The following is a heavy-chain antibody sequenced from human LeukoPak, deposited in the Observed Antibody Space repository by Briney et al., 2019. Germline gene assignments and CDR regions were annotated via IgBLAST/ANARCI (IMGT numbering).Heavy chain of an antibody. CDR1: GFTFSGSA. CDR3: ARGTGTGWRFDF. J-gene: IGHJ4*02. D-gene: IGHD3/OR15-3a*01. Sequence: GGSLRLSCAASGFTFSGSALHWVRQASGKGLEWVGRIRSTANGYATAYAASVKGRFTISRDNAKNSVYLQMNSLRDDDTAVYYCARGTGTGWRFDFWGQGTLVTVSS. V-gene: IGHV3-73*01. CDR2: IRSTANGYAT.